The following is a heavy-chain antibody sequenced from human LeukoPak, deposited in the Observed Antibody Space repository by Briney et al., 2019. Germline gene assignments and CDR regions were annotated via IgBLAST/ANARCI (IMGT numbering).Heavy chain of an antibody. Sequence: SETLSLTCTVSGGSISGGSYYWSWIRQPAGKGLEWIGRIYTSGSTNYNPSLKSRVTVSLDTSKNQFSLKLSSVTAADTAVYYCARETFTRGVYYYYMDVWGKGTTVTISS. J-gene: IGHJ6*03. CDR3: ARETFTRGVYYYYMDV. CDR2: IYTSGST. V-gene: IGHV4-61*02. CDR1: GGSISGGSYY. D-gene: IGHD3-10*01.